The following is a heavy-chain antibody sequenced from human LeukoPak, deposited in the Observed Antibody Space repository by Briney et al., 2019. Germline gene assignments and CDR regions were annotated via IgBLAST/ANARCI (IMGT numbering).Heavy chain of an antibody. Sequence: GASVKVCCKASGYTFTSYGISWVRQAPGQGLEWMGWISAYNGNTNYAQKLQGRVTMTTDTSTSTAYMELRSLRSDDTAVYYCARDENYYGSGSYYWFDPWGQGTLVTVSS. D-gene: IGHD3-10*01. V-gene: IGHV1-18*01. J-gene: IGHJ5*02. CDR3: ARDENYYGSGSYYWFDP. CDR2: ISAYNGNT. CDR1: GYTFTSYG.